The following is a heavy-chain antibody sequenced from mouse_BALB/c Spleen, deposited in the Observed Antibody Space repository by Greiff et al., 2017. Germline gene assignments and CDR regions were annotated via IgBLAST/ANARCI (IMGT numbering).Heavy chain of an antibody. D-gene: IGHD1-2*01. J-gene: IGHJ3*01. CDR1: GFTFSSYA. CDR2: ISSGGST. CDR3: ANYYGYRFAY. Sequence: EVKLMESGGGLVKPGGSMKLSCAASGFTFSSYAMSWVRQTPEKRLEWVASISSGGSTYYPDSVKGRFTISRDNARNILYLQMSSLRSEDTAMYYCANYYGYRFAYWGQGTLVTVSA. V-gene: IGHV5-6-5*01.